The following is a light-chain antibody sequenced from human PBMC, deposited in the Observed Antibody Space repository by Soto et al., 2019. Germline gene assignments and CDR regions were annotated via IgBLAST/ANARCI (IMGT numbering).Light chain of an antibody. V-gene: IGKV1-39*01. CDR1: QTITKH. CDR3: QQSSSAPVT. CDR2: GAS. Sequence: DIQMTQSPSSLSASVGDRVTITCRASQTITKHVSWFQQKPGEAPKILIYGASTLQSGVPSRFSGGGSGTDFTLTISGLQVEDSATYYCQQSSSAPVTFGQGTNLEI. J-gene: IGKJ2*01.